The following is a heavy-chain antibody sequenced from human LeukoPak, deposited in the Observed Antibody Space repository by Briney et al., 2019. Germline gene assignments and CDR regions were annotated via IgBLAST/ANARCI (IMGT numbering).Heavy chain of an antibody. D-gene: IGHD3-3*01. V-gene: IGHV3-23*01. CDR2: ISGSGGST. J-gene: IGHJ4*02. CDR1: GFTFSSYA. Sequence: GGSLRLSCAASGFTFSSYAMSWVRQAPGKGLEWVSAISGSGGSTYYADSVKGRFTISRDNSKNTLYLQMNSLRAEDTAVYYCARWGPGFWSGYYTPDYFDYWGQGTLVTVSS. CDR3: ARWGPGFWSGYYTPDYFDY.